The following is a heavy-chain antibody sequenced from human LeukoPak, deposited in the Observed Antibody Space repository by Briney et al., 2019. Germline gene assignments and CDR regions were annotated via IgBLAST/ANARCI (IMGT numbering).Heavy chain of an antibody. CDR2: IYYSGST. V-gene: IGHV4-59*01. CDR3: ARTVWKMVRGVREGPKYYFDY. D-gene: IGHD3-10*01. J-gene: IGHJ4*02. Sequence: SETLSLTCTVSGGSISSYYCGWIRQPPGKGLEWVGYIYYSGSTNYNPSLKSGVTISVDTSKNQFSLKLSSVTAADTAVYYCARTVWKMVRGVREGPKYYFDYWGQGTLVTVSS. CDR1: GGSISSYY.